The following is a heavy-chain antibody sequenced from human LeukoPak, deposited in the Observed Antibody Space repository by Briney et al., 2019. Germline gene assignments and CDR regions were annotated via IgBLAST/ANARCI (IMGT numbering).Heavy chain of an antibody. CDR2: ITISGST. CDR1: GDSISSYL. D-gene: IGHD3-9*01. CDR3: ARGFFLAGDAFDM. J-gene: IGHJ3*02. V-gene: IGHV4-4*07. Sequence: PSETLSLTCVVSGDSISSYLWSWIRQPAGKGLEWIGRITISGSTDYNPSLKSRVTMSVDTSKNQFSLKLNYVTAADTAVYYCARGFFLAGDAFDMWGQGTMVTVS.